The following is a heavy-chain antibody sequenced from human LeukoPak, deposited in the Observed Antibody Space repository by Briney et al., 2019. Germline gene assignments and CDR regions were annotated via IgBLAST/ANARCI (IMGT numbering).Heavy chain of an antibody. CDR1: GGSISGYY. CDR3: ARFSGSTWGFDL. CDR2: IHYSGST. V-gene: IGHV4-59*08. D-gene: IGHD6-13*01. Sequence: SETLSLTCTVSGGSISGYYWNWIRQAPGKGLEWIAYIHYSGSTNYNPSLKSRVTISMDTSKSQFSLKLTSVTAADTAVYYCARFSGSTWGFDLWGRGTLVTVSS. J-gene: IGHJ4*02.